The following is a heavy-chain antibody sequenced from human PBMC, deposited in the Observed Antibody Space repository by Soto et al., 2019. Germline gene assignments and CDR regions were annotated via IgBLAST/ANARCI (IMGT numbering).Heavy chain of an antibody. Sequence: PGGSLRLSCPASDFTLSSYGMTWVRQPPGKGLEWVSTIRGRGATTYYADSVKGRFTISRDDSKNTLYLQMNSLRVDDTAVYFCAKENGYSSSWFEFDYWGQGT. CDR1: DFTLSSYG. CDR2: IRGRGATT. J-gene: IGHJ4*02. V-gene: IGHV3-23*01. D-gene: IGHD6-13*01. CDR3: AKENGYSSSWFEFDY.